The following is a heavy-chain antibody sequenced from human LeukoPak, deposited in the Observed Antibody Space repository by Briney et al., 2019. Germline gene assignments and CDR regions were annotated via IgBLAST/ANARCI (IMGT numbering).Heavy chain of an antibody. CDR3: ARRDYIGNRFDP. V-gene: IGHV4-39*01. D-gene: IGHD4-11*01. CDR2: IYYSGST. J-gene: IGHJ5*02. CDR1: GGSISSSSYY. Sequence: SETLSLTCTVSGGSISSSSYYWGWIRQPPGKGLEWIGSIYYSGSTYYNPSLKSRVTISVDTSKNQFSLKLSSVTAADTAVYYCARRDYIGNRFDPWGQGTLVTVSS.